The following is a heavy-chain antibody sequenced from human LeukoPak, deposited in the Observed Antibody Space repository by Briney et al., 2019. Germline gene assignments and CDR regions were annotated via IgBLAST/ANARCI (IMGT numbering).Heavy chain of an antibody. CDR1: GYTFTSSD. CDR3: ARGRSGLAAAGTYDY. CDR2: INPNSGRT. Sequence: ASVKVSCKASGYTFTSSDINWVRQAAGQGLEWMGWINPNSGRTGYAQKFQGRVTMTANTSISTAYMELRSVRFDDTAVYYCARGRSGLAAAGTYDYWGQGTLITVSS. V-gene: IGHV1-8*01. D-gene: IGHD6-13*01. J-gene: IGHJ4*02.